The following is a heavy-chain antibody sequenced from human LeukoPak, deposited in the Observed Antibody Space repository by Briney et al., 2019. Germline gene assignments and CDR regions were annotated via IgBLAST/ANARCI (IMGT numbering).Heavy chain of an antibody. CDR3: ARAGGGYNLDY. Sequence: PSETLSLTCTVSGGSISSYYWSWIRQPPGKGLEWIGYIYYSGSTNYNPSLRSRVTMSQDTSKNQFSLKLSSVTAADTAVYYCARAGGGYNLDYWGQGTLVTVSS. CDR1: GGSISSYY. D-gene: IGHD5-24*01. CDR2: IYYSGST. J-gene: IGHJ4*02. V-gene: IGHV4-59*01.